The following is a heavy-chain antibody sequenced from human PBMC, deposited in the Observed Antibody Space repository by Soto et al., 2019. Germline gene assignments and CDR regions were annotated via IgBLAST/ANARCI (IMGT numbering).Heavy chain of an antibody. CDR2: IKHDGSEE. J-gene: IGHJ4*02. CDR1: GFTFSNFW. V-gene: IGHV3-7*03. Sequence: GGSLRLSCEASGFTFSNFWMTWVRQAPGKGLEWVANIKHDGSEENYLDSVKGRFTISRDNTKNLVYLQMNRLRAEDTAVYYCARGRESPSFFDYWGQGTLVTVSS. CDR3: ARGRESPSFFDY. D-gene: IGHD3-10*01.